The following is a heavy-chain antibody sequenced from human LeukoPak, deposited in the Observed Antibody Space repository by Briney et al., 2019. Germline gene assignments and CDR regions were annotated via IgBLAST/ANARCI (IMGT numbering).Heavy chain of an antibody. CDR1: GFIFSDTW. Sequence: GGSLRLSCASAGFIFSDTWMAWVRQAPGKGPEWVAYIKYDGTETNYVDSVRGRFTVSRDNVKNSLYLQMNSLRAEDTAVYFCARRNSDSSDSSGFDIWGQGTMVTVSS. J-gene: IGHJ3*02. V-gene: IGHV3-7*01. CDR2: IKYDGTET. D-gene: IGHD3-22*01. CDR3: ARRNSDSSDSSGFDI.